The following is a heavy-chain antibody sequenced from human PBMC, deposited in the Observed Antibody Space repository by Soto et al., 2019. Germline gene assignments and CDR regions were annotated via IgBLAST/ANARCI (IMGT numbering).Heavy chain of an antibody. CDR2: ISSSSSTI. D-gene: IGHD6-25*01. V-gene: IGHV3-11*04. CDR3: ARTQRGIYDAFDI. J-gene: IGHJ3*02. CDR1: GFTFCDYY. Sequence: GGSLRLSCAASGFTFCDYYLSWIRQAPGKGLEWVSYISSSSSTIYYADSVKGRFTISRDNAKNSLYLQMNSLRAEDTAVYYCARTQRGIYDAFDIWGQGTMVTVSS.